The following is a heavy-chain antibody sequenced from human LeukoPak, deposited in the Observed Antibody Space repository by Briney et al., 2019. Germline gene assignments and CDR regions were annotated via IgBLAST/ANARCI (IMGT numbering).Heavy chain of an antibody. CDR2: IYYSGST. CDR3: ARLYYDSSGYYQICYFDY. Sequence: IPSETLSLTCTVSGGSISSSSYYWGGIRQPPGKGLEWIGSIYYSGSTYYNPSLKSRVTISVDTSKNQFSLNLSSVTAADTAVYYCARLYYDSSGYYQICYFDYWGQGTLVTVSS. J-gene: IGHJ4*02. V-gene: IGHV4-39*01. D-gene: IGHD3-22*01. CDR1: GGSISSSSYY.